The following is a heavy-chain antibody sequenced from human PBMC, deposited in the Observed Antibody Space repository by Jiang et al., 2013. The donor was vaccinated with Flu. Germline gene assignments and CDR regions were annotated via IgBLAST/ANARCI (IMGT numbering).Heavy chain of an antibody. J-gene: IGHJ4*02. V-gene: IGHV4-59*01. CDR3: ARYCDTGSCYCFEY. D-gene: IGHD1-26*01. Sequence: SGPGLVKPSETLSLTCTVSGGSISGYYWSWIRRPPGKGLEWIGYIHYTGNTNYNPSLKSRVTMSVDTSKNQFSLRLSSVTAADTALYYCARYCDTGSCYCFEYWGQGTLVTVSS. CDR1: GGSISGYY. CDR2: IHYTGNT.